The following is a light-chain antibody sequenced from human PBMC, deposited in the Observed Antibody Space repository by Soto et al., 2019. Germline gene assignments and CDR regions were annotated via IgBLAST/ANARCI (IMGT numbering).Light chain of an antibody. CDR2: EVS. CDR3: SSYAGSNKLV. J-gene: IGLJ2*01. CDR1: SSDVGGYNY. Sequence: QSALTQPPSASGSPGQSVTISCTGTSSDVGGYNYVSWYQQHPGEAPKLMIYEVSKRPSGVPDRFSGSKSGNTASLTVSGLQAEDEADYYCSSYAGSNKLVFGGGTKLTVL. V-gene: IGLV2-8*01.